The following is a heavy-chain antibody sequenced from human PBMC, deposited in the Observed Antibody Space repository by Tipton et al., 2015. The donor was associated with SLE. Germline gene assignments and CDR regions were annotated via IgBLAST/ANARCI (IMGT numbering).Heavy chain of an antibody. CDR2: MFYSGST. D-gene: IGHD1-14*01. CDR3: ASSPFVYRGFNNPGNGIRYYFDY. CDR1: GVSIGSHY. V-gene: IGHV4-59*11. J-gene: IGHJ4*02. Sequence: TLSLTCTVSGVSIGSHYWNWIRQPPGKGLEWIGYMFYSGSTHYNPSLKSRVTISLDTSKSQFSLNLRSVTAADTAVYYCASSPFVYRGFNNPGNGIRYYFDYWGQGTLVTVSS.